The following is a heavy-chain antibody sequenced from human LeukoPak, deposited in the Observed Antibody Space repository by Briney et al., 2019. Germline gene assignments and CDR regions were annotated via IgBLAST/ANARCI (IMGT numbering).Heavy chain of an antibody. D-gene: IGHD3-9*01. CDR1: GGSFSGYY. Sequence: SETLSLTCAVYGGSFSGYYWSWIRQPPGKGLEWIGEINHSGSTNYNPSLKSRVTISVDTSKNQFSLKLSSVTAADTAVYYCARGAYYDILTGYYSQEYYYYMDVWGKGTTVTFSS. CDR3: ARGAYYDILTGYYSQEYYYYMDV. CDR2: INHSGST. J-gene: IGHJ6*03. V-gene: IGHV4-34*01.